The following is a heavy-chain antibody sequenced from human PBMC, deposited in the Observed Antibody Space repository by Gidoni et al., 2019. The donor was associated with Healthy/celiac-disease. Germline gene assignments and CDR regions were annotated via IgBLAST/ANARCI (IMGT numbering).Heavy chain of an antibody. Sequence: EVQLLESGGGVVQPGGSLRLSCAASGFTFSSYAMSWVRQAPGKGLEWVSASSGSGGSTYYADSVKGRFTISRDNSKNTLYLQMNSLRAEDTAVYYCAKGDDFWIRSDAFDIWGQGTMVTVSS. CDR2: SSGSGGST. CDR1: GFTFSSYA. CDR3: AKGDDFWIRSDAFDI. D-gene: IGHD3-3*01. J-gene: IGHJ3*02. V-gene: IGHV3-23*01.